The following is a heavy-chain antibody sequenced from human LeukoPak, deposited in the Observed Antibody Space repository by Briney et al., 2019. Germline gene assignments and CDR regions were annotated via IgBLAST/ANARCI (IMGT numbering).Heavy chain of an antibody. Sequence: TSETLSLTCTVSGGSISSGGYYWSWIRQHPGKGLEWIGYIYYSGSTYYNPSLKSRVTISVDTSKNQFSLKLSSVTAADTAVYHCARLGPYYDFWSGYLPVDYWGQGTLVTVSS. J-gene: IGHJ4*02. D-gene: IGHD3-3*01. CDR2: IYYSGST. V-gene: IGHV4-31*03. CDR1: GGSISSGGYY. CDR3: ARLGPYYDFWSGYLPVDY.